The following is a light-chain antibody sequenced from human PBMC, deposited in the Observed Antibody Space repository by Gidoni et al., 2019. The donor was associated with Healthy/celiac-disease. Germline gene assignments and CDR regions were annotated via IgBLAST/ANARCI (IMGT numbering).Light chain of an antibody. J-gene: IGKJ3*01. CDR1: QGISNY. CDR3: QKYNSAPLFT. V-gene: IGKV1-27*01. CDR2: VAS. Sequence: DIQMTQSPSSLSASVGDRVTITCRANQGISNYLAWYQQKPGKVPKLLIYVASTLQSGVPSRFSGSGSGTDFTLTIRSLQPEDVATYYCQKYNSAPLFTFGPGTKVDIK.